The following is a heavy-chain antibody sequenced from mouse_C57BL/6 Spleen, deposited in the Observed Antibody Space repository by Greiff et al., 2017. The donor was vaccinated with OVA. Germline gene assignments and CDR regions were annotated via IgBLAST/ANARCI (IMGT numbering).Heavy chain of an antibody. CDR2: IHPNSGST. Sequence: VQLQQPGAELVKPGASVKLSCKASGYTFTSYWMHWVKPRPGQGLEWIGMIHPNSGSTNYNEKFKSKATLTVDKSSSTAYMQLSSLTSEDYAVYYCARSNYSNYWFAYWGQGTLVTVSA. J-gene: IGHJ3*01. CDR3: ARSNYSNYWFAY. CDR1: GYTFTSYW. V-gene: IGHV1-64*01. D-gene: IGHD2-5*01.